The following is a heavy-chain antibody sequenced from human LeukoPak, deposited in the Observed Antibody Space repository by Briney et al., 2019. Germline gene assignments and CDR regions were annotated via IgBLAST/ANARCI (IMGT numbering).Heavy chain of an antibody. CDR3: ATYGSGTNYRKGFDY. CDR1: GFTFSSYG. V-gene: IGHV3-23*01. Sequence: GGFLRLSCAASGFTFSSYGLSWVRQAPGKGLEWVSGLSSSGATTYYADSVKGRFTISRDNSKNMLYLQMNSLRAEDTAVYYCATYGSGTNYRKGFDYWGQGTLVTVSS. CDR2: LSSSGATT. D-gene: IGHD3-10*01. J-gene: IGHJ4*02.